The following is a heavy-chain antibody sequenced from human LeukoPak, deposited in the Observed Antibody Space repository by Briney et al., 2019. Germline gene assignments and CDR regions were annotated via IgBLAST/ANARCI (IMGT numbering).Heavy chain of an antibody. V-gene: IGHV4-4*02. CDR2: IYHSGST. Sequence: PSGTLSLTCAVSGGSFSSNNWWSWVRQPPGKGLEWIGEIYHSGSTKYNPSLKSRVTISVDTSKNQFSLKLSSVTAADTAVYYCAGMRITTPTVRTLDYWGQGTLVTVSS. J-gene: IGHJ4*02. D-gene: IGHD1-14*01. CDR3: AGMRITTPTVRTLDY. CDR1: GGSFSSNNW.